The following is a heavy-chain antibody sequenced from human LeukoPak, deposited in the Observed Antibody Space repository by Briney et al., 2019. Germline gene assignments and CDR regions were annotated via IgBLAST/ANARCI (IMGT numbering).Heavy chain of an antibody. V-gene: IGHV4-59*01. Sequence: SETLSLTCTVSGGSISSYYWSWIRQPPGKGLEWIGYIYYSGSTNYNPSLKSRVTISVDTSKNQFSLKLSSVTAADTAVYYCARMAVANWNYENWFDPWGQGTLVTVSS. D-gene: IGHD1-7*01. J-gene: IGHJ5*02. CDR3: ARMAVANWNYENWFDP. CDR1: GGSISSYY. CDR2: IYYSGST.